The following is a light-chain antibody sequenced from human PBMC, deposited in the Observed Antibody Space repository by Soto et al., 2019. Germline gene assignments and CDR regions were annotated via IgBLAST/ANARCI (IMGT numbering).Light chain of an antibody. V-gene: IGKV3-20*01. CDR2: GAS. CDR3: QHYGGSVLT. CDR1: HDISSSY. Sequence: EIVLTQSPGALSLSPGERATLSCRTSHDISSSYLAWYQQKRGQAPRLLMYGASTRATGIPDRFSGSGSGTDFTLTISRLELEDFVVYYCQHYGGSVLTFGGGTKVEIK. J-gene: IGKJ4*01.